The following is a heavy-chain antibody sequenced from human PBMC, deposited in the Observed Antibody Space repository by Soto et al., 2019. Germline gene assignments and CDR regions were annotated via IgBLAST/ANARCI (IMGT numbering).Heavy chain of an antibody. V-gene: IGHV4-39*01. CDR2: IYYSGST. D-gene: IGHD3-22*01. CDR1: GGSISTSSHY. Sequence: QLQLQESGPGLVKPSETLSLTCTVSGGSISTSSHYWDWFRQPPGKGLEWIGSIYYSGSTYYNPSLKSRVTMSVDTSKNQFSLWLSSVTAADTAVYYCARRREDASSGYHHIDYWGRGTLVTVSS. J-gene: IGHJ4*02. CDR3: ARRREDASSGYHHIDY.